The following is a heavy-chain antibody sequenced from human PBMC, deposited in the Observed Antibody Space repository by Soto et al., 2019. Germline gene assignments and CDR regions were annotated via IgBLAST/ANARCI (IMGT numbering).Heavy chain of an antibody. D-gene: IGHD6-19*01. CDR2: INPSGGST. V-gene: IGHV1-46*03. CDR1: GYTFTSYY. CDR3: ARTPDPPFLWGIAVAPSVGGYFDY. Sequence: QVQLVQSGAEVKKPGASVKVSCKASGYTFTSYYMHWVRQAPGQGLEWMGIINPSGGSTSYAQKFQGRVTMTRDTSTSTVYMELSSLRSEDTAVYYCARTPDPPFLWGIAVAPSVGGYFDYWGQGTLVTVSS. J-gene: IGHJ4*02.